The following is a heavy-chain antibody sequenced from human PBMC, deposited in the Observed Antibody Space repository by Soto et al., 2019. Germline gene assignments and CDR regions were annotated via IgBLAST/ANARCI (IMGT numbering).Heavy chain of an antibody. CDR2: ITSRSSAI. CDR1: GFTFSTYS. J-gene: IGHJ4*02. Sequence: PGGSLRLSCTASGFTFSTYSMNWVRQAPGKGPEWVSYITSRSSAIYYADSVKGRFTISRDNAKNSLSLQMNDLSTEDTAFYYCARSSSGWAYFFDYWGQGTLVTSPQ. CDR3: ARSSSGWAYFFDY. V-gene: IGHV3-48*01. D-gene: IGHD6-19*01.